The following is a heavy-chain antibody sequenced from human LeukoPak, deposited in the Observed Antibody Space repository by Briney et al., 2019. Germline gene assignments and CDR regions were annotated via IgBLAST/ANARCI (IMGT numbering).Heavy chain of an antibody. J-gene: IGHJ5*02. CDR3: ARDWFGILTGYYIAWFDP. Sequence: SETLSLTCTVSGGSISSYYWSRIRQPAGKGLEWIGRIYTSGSTNYNPSLKSRVTMSVDTSKNQFSLKLSSVTAADTAVYYCARDWFGILTGYYIAWFDPWGQGTLVTVSS. D-gene: IGHD3-9*01. CDR2: IYTSGST. CDR1: GGSISSYY. V-gene: IGHV4-4*07.